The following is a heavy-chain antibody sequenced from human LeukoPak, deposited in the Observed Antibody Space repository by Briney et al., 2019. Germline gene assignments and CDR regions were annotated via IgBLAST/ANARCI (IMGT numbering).Heavy chain of an antibody. CDR1: GGSFSGYY. V-gene: IGHV4-34*01. Sequence: SETLSLTCAVYGGSFSGYYWSWIRQPPGKGLEWIGEINHSGSTNYNPSLKSLVTISVDTSKNQFSLKLSSVTAADTAVYYCARSFVPYYFDYWGQGTLVTVSS. CDR2: INHSGST. CDR3: ARSFVPYYFDY. J-gene: IGHJ4*02.